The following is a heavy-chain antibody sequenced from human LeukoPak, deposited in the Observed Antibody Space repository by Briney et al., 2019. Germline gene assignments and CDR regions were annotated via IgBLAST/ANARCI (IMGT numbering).Heavy chain of an antibody. D-gene: IGHD2-21*02. J-gene: IGHJ4*02. CDR1: GFTFSSYS. CDR2: ISSRSSYI. CDR3: AMLLAYCGGDCYLDY. V-gene: IGHV3-21*01. Sequence: PGGSLRLSCAASGFTFSSYSMNWVRQAPGKGLEWVSSISSRSSYIYYADSVKGRFTISRDNAKNSLYLQMNSLRAEDTAVYYCAMLLAYCGGDCYLDYWGQGTLVTVSS.